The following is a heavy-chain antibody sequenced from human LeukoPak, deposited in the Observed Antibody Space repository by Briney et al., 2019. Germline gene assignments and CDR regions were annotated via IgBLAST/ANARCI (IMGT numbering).Heavy chain of an antibody. V-gene: IGHV1-46*01. CDR1: GYTFTSYY. CDR2: INPSGGST. D-gene: IGHD3-22*01. J-gene: IGHJ4*02. CDR3: ARGGYYDSSGYSFDY. Sequence: ASVKVSCKASGYTFTSYYMHWVRQAPGQGLEWMGIINPSGGSTSYAQKFQGRVTMTRDMSTSIVYMELSSLRSEDTAVYYCARGGYYDSSGYSFDYWGQGTLVTVSS.